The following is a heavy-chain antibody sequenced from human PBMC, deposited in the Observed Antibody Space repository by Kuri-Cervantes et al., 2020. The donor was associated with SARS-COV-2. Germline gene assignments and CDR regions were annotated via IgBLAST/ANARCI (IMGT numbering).Heavy chain of an antibody. Sequence: GESLKISCAASGFTFSAYWMHWVRHAPGKGLVWVSHIDGGGTSIGHADSVKGRFTISRDNAKGTLYLQMNSLRAEDTAMYYCARGDGMDVWGQGTTVTVSS. J-gene: IGHJ6*02. CDR1: GFTFSAYW. V-gene: IGHV3-74*01. CDR3: ARGDGMDV. CDR2: IDGGGTSI.